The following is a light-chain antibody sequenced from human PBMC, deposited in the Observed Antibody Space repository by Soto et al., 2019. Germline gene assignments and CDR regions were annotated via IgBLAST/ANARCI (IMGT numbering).Light chain of an antibody. CDR3: QQYGSSPWT. V-gene: IGKV3-20*01. CDR2: SAS. J-gene: IGKJ1*01. CDR1: QSVGSY. Sequence: EIVLTQSPATLSLSPGERATLSCRASQSVGSYLDRYQEKPGQPPRLLIYSASSRATGIPDRFSGSGSGSDFTLTISRLEPEEFAVYYCQQYGSSPWTFGQGTKV.